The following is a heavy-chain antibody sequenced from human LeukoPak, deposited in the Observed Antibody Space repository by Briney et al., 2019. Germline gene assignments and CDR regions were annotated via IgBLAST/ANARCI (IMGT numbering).Heavy chain of an antibody. J-gene: IGHJ1*01. V-gene: IGHV3-30*03. CDR2: ASFDSQNI. CDR1: GFTFSTYG. Sequence: GGSLRLSCAASGFTFSTYGMHWVRQAPGKGLEWVAVASFDSQNIYYVDSVKGRFTISRDNAKNSLYLQMNSLRAEDTAVYYCARDEGYFQHWGQGTLVTVSS. CDR3: ARDEGYFQH.